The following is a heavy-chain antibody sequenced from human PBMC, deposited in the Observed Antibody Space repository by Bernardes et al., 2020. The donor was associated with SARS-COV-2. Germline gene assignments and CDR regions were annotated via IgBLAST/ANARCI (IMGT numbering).Heavy chain of an antibody. Sequence: GGSLRLSCAASGFTFSSYAMHWVRQAPGKGLEWVAVISYDGSNKYYADSVKGRFTISRDNSKHTLYLQMNSLRAEDTAVYYCAREGGLGVVTPPYYYGMDVWGRGTTVTVSS. D-gene: IGHD2-21*02. CDR1: GFTFSSYA. CDR3: AREGGLGVVTPPYYYGMDV. CDR2: ISYDGSNK. V-gene: IGHV3-30-3*01. J-gene: IGHJ6*02.